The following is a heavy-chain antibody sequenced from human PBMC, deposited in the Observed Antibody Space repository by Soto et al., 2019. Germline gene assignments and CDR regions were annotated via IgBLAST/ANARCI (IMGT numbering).Heavy chain of an antibody. D-gene: IGHD3-16*02. J-gene: IGHJ3*02. CDR1: GFTFSSYW. CDR2: INSDGSST. Sequence: EVQLVESGGGLVQPGGSLRLSCAASGFTFSSYWMHWVRQAPGKGLVWVSRINSDGSSTSYADSVKGRFTISRDNAKNTLYLQMSSLRAEDTAVYYCARDWGDYDYVWGSYRYDAFDIWGQGTMVTVSS. V-gene: IGHV3-74*01. CDR3: ARDWGDYDYVWGSYRYDAFDI.